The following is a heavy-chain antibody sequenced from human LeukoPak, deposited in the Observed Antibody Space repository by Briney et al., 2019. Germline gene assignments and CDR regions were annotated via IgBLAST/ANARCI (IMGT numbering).Heavy chain of an antibody. Sequence: SETLSLTCAVSGGSISSSNWWRWVRQPPGKGLEWIGEIYHSGSTNYNPSLKGRVTISVDKSKNQFSLKLSSVTAADTAVYYCASLIVGATNDAFDIWGQGTMVTVSS. CDR1: GGSISSSNW. CDR3: ASLIVGATNDAFDI. D-gene: IGHD1-26*01. CDR2: IYHSGST. V-gene: IGHV4-4*02. J-gene: IGHJ3*02.